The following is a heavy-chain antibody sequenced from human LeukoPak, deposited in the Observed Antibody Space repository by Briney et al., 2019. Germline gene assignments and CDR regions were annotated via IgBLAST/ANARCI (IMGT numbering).Heavy chain of an antibody. V-gene: IGHV3-21*01. CDR3: AELGITMIGGV. J-gene: IGHJ6*04. Sequence: PGGSLRLSCTGSGFTFGIYNMFWVRQAPGKGLEWVSSITSSSGYSFYADSMKGRFTVSRDNARNSVYLQMNSLRAEDTAVYYCAELGITMIGGVWGKGTTATISS. CDR2: ITSSSGYS. D-gene: IGHD3-10*02. CDR1: GFTFGIYN.